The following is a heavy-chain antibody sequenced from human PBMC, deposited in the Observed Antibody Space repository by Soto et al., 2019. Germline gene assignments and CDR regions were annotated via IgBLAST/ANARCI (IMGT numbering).Heavy chain of an antibody. J-gene: IGHJ4*02. V-gene: IGHV3-21*01. D-gene: IGHD6-13*01. CDR1: GFTFSSYS. CDR2: ISSSSSYI. Sequence: PGGSLRLSCGASGFTFSSYSMNWVRQAPGKGLEWVSSISSSSSYIYYADSVKGRFTISRDNAKNSLYLQMNSLRAEVTAVYYCASDLAAAGTSDYWGQGTLVTVSS. CDR3: ASDLAAAGTSDY.